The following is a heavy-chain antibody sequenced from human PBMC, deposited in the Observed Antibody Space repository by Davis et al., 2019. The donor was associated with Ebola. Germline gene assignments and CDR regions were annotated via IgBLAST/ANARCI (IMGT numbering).Heavy chain of an antibody. CDR3: AKDEAYCDGDCYPEYFQH. CDR1: VITFSSYA. J-gene: IGHJ1*01. Sequence: GESLKISCADSVITFSSYAMTWLRQAPGKGLEWVSAISVSGGTTYYAGSVKGRFTVSRDNSTNTLYLQMNSLRAEDTAVYYCAKDEAYCDGDCYPEYFQHWGQGTLVTVSS. V-gene: IGHV3-23*01. D-gene: IGHD2-21*02. CDR2: ISVSGGTT.